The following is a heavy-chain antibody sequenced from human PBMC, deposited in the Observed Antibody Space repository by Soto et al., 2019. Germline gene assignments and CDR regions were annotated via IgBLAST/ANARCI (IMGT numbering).Heavy chain of an antibody. CDR3: ARDSLYYYDSSGPGNWFDP. V-gene: IGHV1-3*01. D-gene: IGHD3-22*01. CDR1: GYTFTSYA. J-gene: IGHJ5*02. CDR2: INAGNGNT. Sequence: ASVKVSCKASGYTFTSYAMHWVRQAPGQRLEWMGWINAGNGNTKYSRKFQGRVTITRDTSASTAYMELSSLRSEDTAVYYCARDSLYYYDSSGPGNWFDPWGQGTLVTVSS.